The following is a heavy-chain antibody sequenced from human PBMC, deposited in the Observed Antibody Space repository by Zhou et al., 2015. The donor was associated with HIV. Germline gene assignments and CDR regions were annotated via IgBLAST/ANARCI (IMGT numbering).Heavy chain of an antibody. J-gene: IGHJ4*02. Sequence: QVQLVQSGAEVKKPGASVKVSCKVSGYTLTELSMHWVRQAPGKGLEWMGGFDPEDGETIYAQKFQGRVTMTEDTSTDTAYMELSSLRSEDTAVYYCATIPTRLKFDPVAVAGYYFDYWGQGTLVTVSS. CDR2: FDPEDGET. D-gene: IGHD6-19*01. CDR1: GYTLTELS. CDR3: ATIPTRLKFDPVAVAGYYFDY. V-gene: IGHV1-24*01.